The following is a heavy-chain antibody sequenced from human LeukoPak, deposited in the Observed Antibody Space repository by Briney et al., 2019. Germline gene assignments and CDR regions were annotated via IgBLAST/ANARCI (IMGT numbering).Heavy chain of an antibody. V-gene: IGHV3-21*01. J-gene: IGHJ5*02. D-gene: IGHD3-16*01. CDR2: ISNSSSYI. CDR1: GFTFNSYS. Sequence: GGSLRLSCAASGFTFNSYSMDWVRQAPGKGLEWFSSISNSSSYIYYAYSMKGRFTISRDNAKNSLYLQMNSLRAEDTAVYYCARDPARATFGGVQNCFDHWGQGTLVTVSS. CDR3: ARDPARATFGGVQNCFDH.